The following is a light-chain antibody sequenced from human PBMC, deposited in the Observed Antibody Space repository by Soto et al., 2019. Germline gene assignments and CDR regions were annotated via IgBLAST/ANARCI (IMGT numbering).Light chain of an antibody. J-gene: IGKJ4*01. CDR3: QQSYSTPLT. CDR1: QSLLHSNGNNY. CDR2: LTS. Sequence: DIVMTQSPLSLPVTPGEPASISCRSSQSLLHSNGNNYLDWYLQKPGQSPQLLIYLTSNRASGVPDRFSGTGSGTDFTLTVSGLQPEDFATYYCQQSYSTPLTFGGGTTVEIK. V-gene: IGKV2-28*01.